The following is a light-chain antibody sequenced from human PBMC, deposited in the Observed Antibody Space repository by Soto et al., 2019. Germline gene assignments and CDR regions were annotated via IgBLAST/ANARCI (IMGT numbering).Light chain of an antibody. CDR2: DAS. Sequence: DIQMTQSPSTLSASVGDRVTVTCRASHPISTWLAWYQQKPGKAPKLLIYDASTLERGVPTRFGGRGFETDFTLTINGLQPDDFATYFCHQYKTFPFTFGQGTRIEI. CDR3: HQYKTFPFT. J-gene: IGKJ2*01. CDR1: HPISTW. V-gene: IGKV1-5*01.